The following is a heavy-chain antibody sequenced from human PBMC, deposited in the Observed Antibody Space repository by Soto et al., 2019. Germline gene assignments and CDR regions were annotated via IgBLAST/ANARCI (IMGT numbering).Heavy chain of an antibody. J-gene: IGHJ3*02. CDR1: GGSISGSNW. V-gene: IGHV4-4*02. D-gene: IGHD1-26*01. CDR2: IYHSGST. Sequence: QVQLQESGPGLVKPSGTLSLTCAVSGGSISGSNWWSWVRQPPGKGLEWIGDIYHSGSTNYNPSLKSRVTISVGKSKNQFSLNLNSVTAADTAVYYCARDRGEGATTYYIPQIDAFDIWGQGTMVTVSS. CDR3: ARDRGEGATTYYIPQIDAFDI.